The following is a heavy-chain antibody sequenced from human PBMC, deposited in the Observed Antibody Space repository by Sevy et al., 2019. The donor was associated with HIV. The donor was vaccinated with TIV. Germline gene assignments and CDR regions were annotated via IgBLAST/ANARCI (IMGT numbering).Heavy chain of an antibody. CDR3: AREVGGDYSNHDAFDI. J-gene: IGHJ3*02. Sequence: ASVKVSCKASGGTFSSYAISWVRQAPGQGLEWMGGIIPIFGTANYAQKFQGRVRITADESTSTAYMELSSLRSEDTAVYYCAREVGGDYSNHDAFDIWGQGTMVTVSS. CDR1: GGTFSSYA. D-gene: IGHD4-17*01. CDR2: IIPIFGTA. V-gene: IGHV1-69*13.